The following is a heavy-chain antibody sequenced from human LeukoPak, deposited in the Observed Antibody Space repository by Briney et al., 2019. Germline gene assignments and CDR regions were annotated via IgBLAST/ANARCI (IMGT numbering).Heavy chain of an antibody. CDR1: DGSLSTYY. D-gene: IGHD6-6*01. Sequence: SETLSLTSTISDGSLSTYYWSWIRRPPGKGLEWIGYVYYSGSAHYTPSLRSRVTLSVDTSKNQFSLTLTSVTAADTAMYYCATTTIGSSSSYYFDYWGRGTLVTVSS. J-gene: IGHJ4*02. V-gene: IGHV4-59*03. CDR2: VYYSGSA. CDR3: ATTTIGSSSSYYFDY.